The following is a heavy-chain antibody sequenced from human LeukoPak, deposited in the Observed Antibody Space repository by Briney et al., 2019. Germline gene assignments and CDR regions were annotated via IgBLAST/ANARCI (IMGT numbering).Heavy chain of an antibody. CDR2: IYIAGNT. V-gene: IGHV3-53*01. D-gene: IGHD2-2*01. J-gene: IGHJ4*02. CDR1: AFTVSTNY. Sequence: GGALRLSSAASAFTVSTNYMSWVRQAPGKGLEWGSVIYIAGNTYYADYVKGRFTISRDNSKNTLYIKMNKLKAADTAVYYCANTTGNCCANTNGNWGQGPLVTVSS. CDR3: ANTTGNCCANTNGN.